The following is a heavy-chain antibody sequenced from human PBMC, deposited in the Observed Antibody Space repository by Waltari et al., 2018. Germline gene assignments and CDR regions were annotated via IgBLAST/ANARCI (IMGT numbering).Heavy chain of an antibody. V-gene: IGHV4-38-2*01. D-gene: IGHD3-9*01. CDR2: IYHSGST. J-gene: IGHJ6*03. CDR1: GYSISSGYY. CDR3: ARDGYFDWPDYYYYYMDV. Sequence: QVQLQESGPGLVKPSETLSLTCAVSGYSISSGYYWGWIRQPPGKGLEWIGSIYHSGSTYYNPSLKSRVTISVDTSKNQFSLKLSSVTAADTAVYYCARDGYFDWPDYYYYYMDVWGKGTTVTVSS.